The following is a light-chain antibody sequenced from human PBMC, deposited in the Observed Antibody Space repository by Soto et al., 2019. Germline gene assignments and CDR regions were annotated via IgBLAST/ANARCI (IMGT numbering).Light chain of an antibody. V-gene: IGLV2-23*01. CDR3: CSYAGRSTVI. CDR1: SGDIGTYNL. Sequence: QSAPTQPASVSGSPGQSITISCTGTSGDIGTYNLVSWYQQHPGRAPKLIIFEGNKRPSGVSNRFSASKSGNTASLAVSGLQAEDEADYHCCSYAGRSTVICGGGTKLTVL. J-gene: IGLJ2*01. CDR2: EGN.